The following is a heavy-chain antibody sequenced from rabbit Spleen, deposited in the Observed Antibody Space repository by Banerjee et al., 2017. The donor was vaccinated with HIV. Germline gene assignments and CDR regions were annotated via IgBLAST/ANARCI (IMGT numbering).Heavy chain of an antibody. CDR1: GFSFSSNYY. Sequence: QSLEKSGGDLVKPGASLTLTCTASGFSFSSNYYMCWVRQAPGKGLEWIGCIYTSSGSTWYASWAKGRFTISKTSSTTVTLQMTSLTAADTATYFCARSNIAYGAYSYATATLWGPGTLVTVS. CDR3: ARSNIAYGAYSYATATL. J-gene: IGHJ6*01. CDR2: IYTSSGST. V-gene: IGHV1S40*01. D-gene: IGHD6-1*01.